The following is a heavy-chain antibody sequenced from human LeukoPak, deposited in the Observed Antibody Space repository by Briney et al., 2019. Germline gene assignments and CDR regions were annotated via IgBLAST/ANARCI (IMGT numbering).Heavy chain of an antibody. D-gene: IGHD4-17*01. V-gene: IGHV3-53*05. CDR2: IYSGGST. Sequence: GGSLRLSCAASGFTVSSNYMSWVRQAPGKGLEWVSVIYSGGSTYYADSVKGRFTISRDNSKNTLYLQMNSLRADDTAVYYCAKESTVTPGNVNWFDPWGRGTLVTVSS. CDR3: AKESTVTPGNVNWFDP. J-gene: IGHJ5*02. CDR1: GFTVSSNY.